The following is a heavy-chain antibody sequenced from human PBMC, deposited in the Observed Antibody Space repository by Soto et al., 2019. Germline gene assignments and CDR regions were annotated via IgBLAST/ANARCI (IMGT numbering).Heavy chain of an antibody. J-gene: IGHJ4*01. D-gene: IGHD2-15*01. CDR2: ISHSGST. Sequence: PSETLSLTCAVYGVSFSGYYWNWIRQPPGKGLEWIGEISHSGSTGYSTSLKSRVIISADTSKKQFPLKLTSVTAADTAVYYCARAYCSGESCYRRFDFWGHGILVTVSS. CDR3: ARAYCSGESCYRRFDF. CDR1: GVSFSGYY. V-gene: IGHV4-34*01.